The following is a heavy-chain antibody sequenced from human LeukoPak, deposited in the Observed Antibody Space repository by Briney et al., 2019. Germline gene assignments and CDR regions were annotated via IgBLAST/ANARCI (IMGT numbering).Heavy chain of an antibody. CDR1: GYTFTGYY. D-gene: IGHD2-15*01. J-gene: IGHJ5*02. V-gene: IGHV1-2*02. Sequence: ASVKVSCKASGYTFTGYYMHWVRQAPGQGLEWMGWINPNSGGTNYAQKFQGRVTMTGDTSISTAYMELSRLRSDDTAVYYCARAGPELRYCSGGSCYSVWFDPWGQGTLVTVSS. CDR3: ARAGPELRYCSGGSCYSVWFDP. CDR2: INPNSGGT.